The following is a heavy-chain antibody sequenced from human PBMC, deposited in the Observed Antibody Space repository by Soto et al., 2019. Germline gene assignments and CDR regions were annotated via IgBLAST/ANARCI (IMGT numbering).Heavy chain of an antibody. V-gene: IGHV1-18*01. Sequence: APVEVSCTASGYTFSIYGISLVRKAPGQGLEWMGWISAYNGNTNYAQKLQGRVTMTTDTSTSTAYMELRSLRSDDTAVYYCARSGLGVAAPGRKFWFDPWGQGTLVTSPQ. J-gene: IGHJ5*02. CDR3: ARSGLGVAAPGRKFWFDP. CDR1: GYTFSIYG. D-gene: IGHD2-15*01. CDR2: ISAYNGNT.